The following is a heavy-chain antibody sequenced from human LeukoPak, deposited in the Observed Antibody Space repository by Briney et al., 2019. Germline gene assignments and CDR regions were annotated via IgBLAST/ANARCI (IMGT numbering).Heavy chain of an antibody. J-gene: IGHJ4*02. CDR3: ATSNGYRFLGWLLSYDY. CDR1: GYTLTELS. CDR2: FDPEDGET. V-gene: IGHV1-24*01. D-gene: IGHD3-3*01. Sequence: ASVKVSCKVSGYTLTELSMHWVRQAPGKGLEWMGGFDPEDGETIYAQKFQGRVTMTEDTSTDTAYMELSSLRSEDTAVYYCATSNGYRFLGWLLSYDYWGQGTLVTVSS.